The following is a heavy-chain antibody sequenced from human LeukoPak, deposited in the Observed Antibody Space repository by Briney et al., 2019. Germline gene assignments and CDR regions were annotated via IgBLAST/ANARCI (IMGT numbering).Heavy chain of an antibody. Sequence: SETLSLTCAVYGGSSSGYYWSWIRQPPGKGLEWIGEINHSGSTNYNPSLKSRVTISVDTSKNQFSLKLSSVTAADTAVYYCARGARRHYGSGISGYFDYWGQGTLVTVSS. D-gene: IGHD3-10*01. V-gene: IGHV4-34*01. CDR2: INHSGST. J-gene: IGHJ4*02. CDR1: GGSSSGYY. CDR3: ARGARRHYGSGISGYFDY.